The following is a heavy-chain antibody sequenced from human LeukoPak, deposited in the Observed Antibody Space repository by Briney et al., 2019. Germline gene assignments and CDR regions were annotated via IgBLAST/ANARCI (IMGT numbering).Heavy chain of an antibody. J-gene: IGHJ4*02. CDR2: ISPYNGDT. CDR1: GYTFTAYG. D-gene: IGHD6-19*01. CDR3: AVRTGYSSAWPFDY. Sequence: ASVKVSCKASGYTFTAYGIHWVRQAPGQGLEWMGWISPYNGDTKYAQKVQSRVTMTTDTSTSTASMELRSLKSDDTALYFCAVRTGYSSAWPFDYWGQGTLVTASS. V-gene: IGHV1-18*01.